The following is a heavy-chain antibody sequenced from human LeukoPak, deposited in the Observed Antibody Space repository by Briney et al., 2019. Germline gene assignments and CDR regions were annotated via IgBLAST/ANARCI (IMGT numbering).Heavy chain of an antibody. Sequence: GGSLRLSCAACGFTFSSYAMSWVRQAPGKGLEWVSAISGSGGSTYYADSVKGRFTISRDNSKNTLYLQMNSLRAEDTAVYYCAKDHDSSGYFDWFDPWGQGTLVTVSS. CDR3: AKDHDSSGYFDWFDP. V-gene: IGHV3-23*01. D-gene: IGHD3-22*01. CDR1: GFTFSSYA. CDR2: ISGSGGST. J-gene: IGHJ5*02.